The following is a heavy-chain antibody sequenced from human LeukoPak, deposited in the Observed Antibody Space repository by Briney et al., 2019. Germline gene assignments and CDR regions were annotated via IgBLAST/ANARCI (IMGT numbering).Heavy chain of an antibody. V-gene: IGHV3-9*01. Sequence: GRSLRLSCAASGFTFDDYAMHWVRQAPGKGLEWVSGISWNSGSIGYADSVKGRITISRDNAKNSLYLQMNSLRAEDTALYYCVRGPLSGSYHPPLVYWGQGTLVTVSS. CDR1: GFTFDDYA. CDR2: ISWNSGSI. D-gene: IGHD3-10*01. J-gene: IGHJ4*02. CDR3: VRGPLSGSYHPPLVY.